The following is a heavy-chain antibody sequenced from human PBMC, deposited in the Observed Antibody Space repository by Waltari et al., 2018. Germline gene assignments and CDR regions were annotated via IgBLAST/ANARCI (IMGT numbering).Heavy chain of an antibody. CDR1: GFSFSASW. D-gene: IGHD2-2*01. J-gene: IGHJ4*02. Sequence: EVQLMESGGGLVQPGGSLRLSCAASGFSFSASWMTWVRQAPGKGLEWVANIKYDGSATYHVDSVNGRFTISRDNAKNSLYLQMNDVSAEDTAICYCARGSTGYVRVWDCWGQGTVVTVSS. V-gene: IGHV3-7*03. CDR2: IKYDGSAT. CDR3: ARGSTGYVRVWDC.